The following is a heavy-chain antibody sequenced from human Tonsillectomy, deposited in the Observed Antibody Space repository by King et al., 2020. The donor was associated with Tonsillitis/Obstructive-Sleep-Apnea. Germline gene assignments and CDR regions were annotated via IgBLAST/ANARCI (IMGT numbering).Heavy chain of an antibody. CDR1: GFTFSSYA. CDR2: ISYDGSNK. V-gene: IGHV3-30*04. CDR3: ARDRDYYDSSGYYYFDY. D-gene: IGHD3-22*01. J-gene: IGHJ4*02. Sequence: VQLVESGGGVVQPGRSLRLSCAASGFTFSSYAMHWVRQAPGKGLEWVTVISYDGSNKYYADSVKGRFTISRDNSKNTLYLQMNSLRAEDTAVYYCARDRDYYDSSGYYYFDYWGQGTLVTVSS.